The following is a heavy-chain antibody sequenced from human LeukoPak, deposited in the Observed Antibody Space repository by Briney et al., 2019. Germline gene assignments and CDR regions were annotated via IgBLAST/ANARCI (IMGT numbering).Heavy chain of an antibody. J-gene: IGHJ5*02. CDR1: GFTVSSNY. Sequence: GGSLRLSCAASGFTVSSNYMSWVRQAPGKWLEWVSVIYSGGSTYYADSVKGGFTISRDNSKNTLYLQMNSLRAEDTAVYYCARDISDWFDPWGQGTLVTVSS. CDR2: IYSGGST. D-gene: IGHD1-14*01. CDR3: ARDISDWFDP. V-gene: IGHV3-66*01.